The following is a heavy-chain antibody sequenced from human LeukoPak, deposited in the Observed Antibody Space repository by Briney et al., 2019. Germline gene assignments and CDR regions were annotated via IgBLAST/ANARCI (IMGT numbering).Heavy chain of an antibody. V-gene: IGHV3-9*01. D-gene: IGHD3-10*01. CDR2: ISWNSGSI. J-gene: IGHJ4*02. CDR1: GFTFDDYA. Sequence: GGSLRLSCAASGFTFDDYAMHWARQAPGKGLEWVSGISWNSGSIGYADSVKGRFTISRDNAKNSLYLQMNSLRAEDTALYYCAKGPMAPPFDYWGQGTLVTVSS. CDR3: AKGPMAPPFDY.